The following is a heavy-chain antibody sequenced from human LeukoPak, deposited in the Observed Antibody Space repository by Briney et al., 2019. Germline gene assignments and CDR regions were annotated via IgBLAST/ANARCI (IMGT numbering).Heavy chain of an antibody. CDR2: FDPEDGET. CDR1: GYTLTELS. CDR3: AGISYGDYSFDY. D-gene: IGHD4-17*01. Sequence: GASVKVSCKVSGYTLTELSMHWVRQAPGKGLEWMGGFDPEDGETIYAQKLQGRVTMTTDTSTSTAYMELRSLRSDDTAVYYCAGISYGDYSFDYWGQGTLVTVSS. J-gene: IGHJ4*02. V-gene: IGHV1-24*01.